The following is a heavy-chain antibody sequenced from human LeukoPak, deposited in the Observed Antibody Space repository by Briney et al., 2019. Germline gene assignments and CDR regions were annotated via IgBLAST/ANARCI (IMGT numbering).Heavy chain of an antibody. CDR1: GGSISSYY. CDR3: AKGGVRDLGYCSGGSCFSLFDY. D-gene: IGHD2-15*01. J-gene: IGHJ4*02. CDR2: IYYSGST. Sequence: SETLSLTCTVSGGSISSYYWSWIRQPPGKGLEWIGYIYYSGSTNYNPSLKSRVTISVDTSKNQFSLKLSSVTAADTAVYYCAKGGVRDLGYCSGGSCFSLFDYWGQGTLVTVSS. V-gene: IGHV4-59*01.